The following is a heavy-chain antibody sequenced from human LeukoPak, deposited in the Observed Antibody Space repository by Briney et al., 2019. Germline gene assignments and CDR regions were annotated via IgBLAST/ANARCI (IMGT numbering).Heavy chain of an antibody. Sequence: GGSLRLSXAASGFTFSSYSMNWVRQAPGKGLEWVSSISSSSSYIYYADSVKGRFTISRDNAKNSLYLQMNSLRAEDTAVYYCAVPAAITLNYFDYWGQGTLVTVSS. V-gene: IGHV3-21*01. CDR3: AVPAAITLNYFDY. CDR2: ISSSSSYI. D-gene: IGHD2-2*01. J-gene: IGHJ4*02. CDR1: GFTFSSYS.